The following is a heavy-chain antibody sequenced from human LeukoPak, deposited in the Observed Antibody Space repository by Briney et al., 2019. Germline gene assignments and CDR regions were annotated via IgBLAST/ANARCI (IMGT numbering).Heavy chain of an antibody. J-gene: IGHJ5*02. CDR1: GYTFTGYY. V-gene: IGHV1-2*02. CDR2: INPNSGGT. Sequence: GASVKVSCKASGYTFTGYYMHWVRQAPGQGLEWMGWINPNSGGTNYAQKFQGRVTMTRDTSISTAYMELSRLRSDDTAVYYCARSKRIYGSGKGGFDPWGQGTLVTVSS. D-gene: IGHD3-10*01. CDR3: ARSKRIYGSGKGGFDP.